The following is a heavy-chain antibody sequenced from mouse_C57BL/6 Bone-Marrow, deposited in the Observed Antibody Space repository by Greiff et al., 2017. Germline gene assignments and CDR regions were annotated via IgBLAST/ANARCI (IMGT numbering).Heavy chain of an antibody. J-gene: IGHJ4*01. V-gene: IGHV5-6*01. CDR2: ISSGGSYT. D-gene: IGHD2-1*01. CDR3: ARHDYYGTMGY. CDR1: GFTFSSYG. Sequence: EVKLVESGGDLVKPGGSLKLSCAASGFTFSSYGMSWVRQTPDKRLEWVATISSGGSYTYYPDSVKGRFTISRDNAKNTLYLQMSSLKSEDTAMYYCARHDYYGTMGYWGQGTSVTVSS.